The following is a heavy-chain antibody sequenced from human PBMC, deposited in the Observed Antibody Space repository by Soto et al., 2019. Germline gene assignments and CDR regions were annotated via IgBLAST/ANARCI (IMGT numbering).Heavy chain of an antibody. CDR1: GGSISSYY. D-gene: IGHD3-10*01. V-gene: IGHV4-59*01. J-gene: IGHJ4*02. Sequence: SDTLSLTCAVYGGSISSYYWSWIRQPPGKGLEWIGYIYYSGSTNYNPSLKSRVTISVDTSKNQFSLKLSSVTAADTAVYYCARDFLSEMGRYFDYWGQGTLVTISS. CDR2: IYYSGST. CDR3: ARDFLSEMGRYFDY.